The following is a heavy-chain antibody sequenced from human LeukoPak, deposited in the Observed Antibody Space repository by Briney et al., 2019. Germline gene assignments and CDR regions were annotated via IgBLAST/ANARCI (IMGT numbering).Heavy chain of an antibody. D-gene: IGHD3-22*01. V-gene: IGHV3-30*18. J-gene: IGHJ4*02. CDR3: AKTYYYDSSGYYFDY. CDR1: GFLFSRYW. Sequence: AGTLRLSCAASGFLFSRYWMHWLRQAPGKGLEWVAVISNDGSNKYYADFVKGRFTISRDNSKNTLYLQMNSLRAEDTAVYYCAKTYYYDSSGYYFDYWGQGTLVTVSS. CDR2: ISNDGSNK.